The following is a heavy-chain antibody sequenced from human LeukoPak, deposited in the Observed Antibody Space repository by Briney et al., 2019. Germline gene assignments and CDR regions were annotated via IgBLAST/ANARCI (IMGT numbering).Heavy chain of an antibody. CDR3: GRVGLTGDYIAFDI. J-gene: IGHJ3*02. Sequence: AGGSLRLSCAASGFTFSSYSMNWVRQAPGKGLEWVSYISSSSSTIYYADSVKGRFTISRDSAKNSLYLQMNSLRAEDTAVYYCGRVGLTGDYIAFDIWGQGTMVTVSS. D-gene: IGHD7-27*01. CDR1: GFTFSSYS. V-gene: IGHV3-48*01. CDR2: ISSSSSTI.